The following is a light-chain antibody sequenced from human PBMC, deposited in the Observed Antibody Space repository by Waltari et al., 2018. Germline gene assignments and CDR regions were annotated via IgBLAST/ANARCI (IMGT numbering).Light chain of an antibody. Sequence: EIVLTQSPGPLSLSPGASATLSCRASQSVSSSSLAWYQQKPGQAPRLLIYGASNRATGIPDRFSGSGSGTDFTLTISRLEPEDSAVYYCQQYGSSPFTFGQGTKLEIK. J-gene: IGKJ2*01. CDR1: QSVSSSS. CDR2: GAS. CDR3: QQYGSSPFT. V-gene: IGKV3-20*01.